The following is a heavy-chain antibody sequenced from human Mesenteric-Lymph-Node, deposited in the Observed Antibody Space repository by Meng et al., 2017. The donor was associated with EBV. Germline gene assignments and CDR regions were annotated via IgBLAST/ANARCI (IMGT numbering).Heavy chain of an antibody. J-gene: IGHJ4*02. CDR3: ARRGIAEGFDF. Sequence: QPQVLGSGPGLVKPSESPSLTCTVSGGSVSSGGYSWSWIRQPPGKGLEWIGYIYHFGSPNYNPSLKSRVTISVDRSKNQFSLNLTSMTAADTAVYYCARRGIAEGFDFWGQGTLVTVSS. CDR2: IYHFGSP. CDR1: GGSVSSGGYS. V-gene: IGHV4-30-2*01.